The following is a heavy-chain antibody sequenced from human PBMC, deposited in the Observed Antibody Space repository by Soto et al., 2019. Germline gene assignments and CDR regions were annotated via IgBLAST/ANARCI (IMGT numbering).Heavy chain of an antibody. V-gene: IGHV3-21*01. CDR2: ISSSSSYI. CDR3: ARDYVGSGSPSKYSWFDP. Sequence: EVHLVESGGGLVKPGGSLRLSCAASGFTFSSYSMNWVRQAPGKGLEWVSSISSSSSYIYYADSVKGRFTISRDNARNSLYLQMNSLRAEDTAVYYCARDYVGSGSPSKYSWFDPWGQGTLVTVSS. J-gene: IGHJ5*02. D-gene: IGHD3-10*01. CDR1: GFTFSSYS.